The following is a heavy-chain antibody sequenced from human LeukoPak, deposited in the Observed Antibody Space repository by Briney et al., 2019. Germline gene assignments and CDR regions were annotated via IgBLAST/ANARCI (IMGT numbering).Heavy chain of an antibody. CDR3: AKEKRQLLWFGELFV. CDR2: ISGSGGST. D-gene: IGHD3-10*01. CDR1: GFTFSSYA. V-gene: IGHV3-23*01. Sequence: GSLLLSCAASGFTFSSYAMSWVRQAPGKGLEWVSAISGSGGSTYYADSVKGRFTIPRDNSKNTLYLQMNSLRAEDTAVYYCAKEKRQLLWFGELFVWGQGTLVTVSS. J-gene: IGHJ4*02.